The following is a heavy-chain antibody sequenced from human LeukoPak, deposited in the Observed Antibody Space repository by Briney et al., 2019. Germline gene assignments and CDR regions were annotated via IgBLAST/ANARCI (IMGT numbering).Heavy chain of an antibody. J-gene: IGHJ5*02. D-gene: IGHD2/OR15-2a*01. CDR1: GFTFGSYA. CDR3: AKDSTLRLRYNWFDP. Sequence: GGSLRLSCAASGFTFGSYAMSWVRQAPGKGLEWVSAISGSGGSTYYADSVKGRFTISRDNSKNTLHLQMNSLRAEDTAVYYCAKDSTLRLRYNWFDPWGQGTLVTVSS. V-gene: IGHV3-23*01. CDR2: ISGSGGST.